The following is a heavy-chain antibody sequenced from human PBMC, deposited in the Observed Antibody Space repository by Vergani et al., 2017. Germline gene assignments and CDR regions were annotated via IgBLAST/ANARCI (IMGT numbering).Heavy chain of an antibody. CDR3: AKSASVSMSLPNWFES. CDR1: GFKFSQFG. V-gene: IGHV3-NL1*01. Sequence: QVQLVESGGGVVQPGTSLRLSCEASGFKFSQFGMHWVRQAPGKGLEWVSGISGTGGFTFYADSVKGRFTISRDNYKNTLYLQMSSLRADDTAVYYCAKSASVSMSLPNWFESWGQGTHVTVS. CDR2: ISGTGGFT. J-gene: IGHJ5*01.